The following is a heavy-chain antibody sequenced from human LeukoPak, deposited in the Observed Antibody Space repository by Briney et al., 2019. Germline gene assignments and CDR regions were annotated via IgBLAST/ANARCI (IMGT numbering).Heavy chain of an antibody. CDR2: IRYDGSNK. V-gene: IGHV3-30*02. D-gene: IGHD6-19*01. CDR3: ATIAVAGTRWDY. J-gene: IGHJ4*02. CDR1: GFTFSSYG. Sequence: GGSLRLSCAASGFTFSSYGMHWVRQAPGKGLEWVAFIRYDGSNKYYADSVKGRFTISRDNSKNTLYLQMNSLRAEDMAVYYCATIAVAGTRWDYWGQGTLVTVSS.